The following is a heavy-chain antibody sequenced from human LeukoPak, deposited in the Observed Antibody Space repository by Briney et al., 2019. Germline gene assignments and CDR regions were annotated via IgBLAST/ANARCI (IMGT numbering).Heavy chain of an antibody. Sequence: PGGSLRLSCAASGFTFSSYSMNWVRQAPGKGLEWVSYISSSSSTIYYADSVKGRFTISRDNAKNSLYLQMNSLRAEDTAVYYCARGEWELLRGTTYYFDYWGQGTLVTVSS. CDR1: GFTFSSYS. CDR3: ARGEWELLRGTTYYFDY. J-gene: IGHJ4*02. D-gene: IGHD1-26*01. V-gene: IGHV3-48*01. CDR2: ISSSSSTI.